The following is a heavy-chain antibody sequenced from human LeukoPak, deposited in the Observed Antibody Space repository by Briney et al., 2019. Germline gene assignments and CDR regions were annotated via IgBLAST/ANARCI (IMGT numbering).Heavy chain of an antibody. D-gene: IGHD5-12*01. CDR2: IYYSGST. V-gene: IGHV4-59*08. Sequence: SETLSLTCTVSGASISSYYWGRIRQPPGKGLEWIGYIYYSGSTNYNPSLKSRVTISVDTSKNQFSLYLSSVTAADTAVYYCARRTFYSGYGPPSYGMDVWGQGTTVTVSS. CDR1: GASISSYY. CDR3: ARRTFYSGYGPPSYGMDV. J-gene: IGHJ6*02.